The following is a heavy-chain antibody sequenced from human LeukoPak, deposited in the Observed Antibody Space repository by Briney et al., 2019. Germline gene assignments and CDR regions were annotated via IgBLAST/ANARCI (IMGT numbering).Heavy chain of an antibody. CDR2: ISSGGGTT. CDR3: ARERQWLVEP. Sequence: GGSLRLSCAASGFTFSSYEMNWVRQAPGKGLEWVSYISSGGGTTFYADSVKGRFTISRDNAKNSLYLQMNSLRADDAAVYYCARERQWLVEPWGQGTLVTVSS. CDR1: GFTFSSYE. J-gene: IGHJ5*02. D-gene: IGHD6-19*01. V-gene: IGHV3-48*03.